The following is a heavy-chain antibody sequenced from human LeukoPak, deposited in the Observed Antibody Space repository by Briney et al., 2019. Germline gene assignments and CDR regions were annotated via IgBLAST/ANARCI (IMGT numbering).Heavy chain of an antibody. V-gene: IGHV3-7*01. CDR2: IKEDESDE. Sequence: PGGSLRLSCAASGLTFSSSVLSWVRQAPGKGLEWVAHIKEDESDEYYVDSVRGRFTASRDNAKNSVNLQMNSLRVEDTAVYYCARWRGRQSEFDYWGQGTLVTVSS. J-gene: IGHJ4*02. CDR1: GLTFSSSV. CDR3: ARWRGRQSEFDY. D-gene: IGHD1-1*01.